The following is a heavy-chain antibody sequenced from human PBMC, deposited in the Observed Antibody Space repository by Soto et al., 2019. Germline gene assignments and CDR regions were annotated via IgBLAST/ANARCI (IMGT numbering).Heavy chain of an antibody. CDR3: ARGVLPISSTSWFDP. J-gene: IGHJ5*02. Sequence: EVQLVESGGGLVNPGGSLRLSCVVSGCPFSTSNMNWVRQAPRKGLEWVSFISRSSTYIYYADSVKGRFTISRDDAENSLFLQMNSLRAEDTAVYYCARGVLPISSTSWFDPWGQGTLVTVSS. D-gene: IGHD3-16*01. CDR2: ISRSSTYI. V-gene: IGHV3-21*01. CDR1: GCPFSTSN.